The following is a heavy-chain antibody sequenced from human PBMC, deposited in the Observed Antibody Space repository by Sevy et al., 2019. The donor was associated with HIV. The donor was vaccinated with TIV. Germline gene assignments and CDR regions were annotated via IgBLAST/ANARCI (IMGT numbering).Heavy chain of an antibody. V-gene: IGHV4-61*10. J-gene: IGHJ4*02. CDR2: IHASGST. D-gene: IGHD3-9*01. Sequence: SETLSLTCTVSGDSFSSDTYFWNWIRQPAGKGLEWIGRIHASGSTIYNPSLKSRVTMSVDKSKVQFSLRLSSVTAADPAVYFCARERGANILTLGLDFWGQGSLVTVSS. CDR1: GDSFSSDTYF. CDR3: ARERGANILTLGLDF.